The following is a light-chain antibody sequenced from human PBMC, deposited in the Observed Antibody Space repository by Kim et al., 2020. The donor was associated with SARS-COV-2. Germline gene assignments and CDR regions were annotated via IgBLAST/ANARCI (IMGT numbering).Light chain of an antibody. CDR2: GKN. CDR3: NSRDSSGDYVV. CDR1: SLRTYY. V-gene: IGLV3-19*01. J-gene: IGLJ3*02. Sequence: SELTQDPTMSVALGQTVRITCQGDSLRTYYSSWYQQKPGQAPVLLIYGKNDRPSGIPDRFSGSSSGSTASLTITGAQADDEADYYCNSRDSSGDYVVFGGGTQLTVL.